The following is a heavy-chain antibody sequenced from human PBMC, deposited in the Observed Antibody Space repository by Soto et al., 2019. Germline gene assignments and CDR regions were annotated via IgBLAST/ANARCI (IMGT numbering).Heavy chain of an antibody. D-gene: IGHD1-1*01. V-gene: IGHV3-48*03. CDR3: ARESGGTGLDV. Sequence: GGSLRLSCAASGFTFSAFEMNWVRQAPGKGLEWLSYIYNSGSTMTYADSVKGRFAISRDNAKNSLYLEMYSLRAEDTAVYYCARESGGTGLDVWGQGTTVTVSS. CDR1: GFTFSAFE. J-gene: IGHJ6*02. CDR2: IYNSGSTM.